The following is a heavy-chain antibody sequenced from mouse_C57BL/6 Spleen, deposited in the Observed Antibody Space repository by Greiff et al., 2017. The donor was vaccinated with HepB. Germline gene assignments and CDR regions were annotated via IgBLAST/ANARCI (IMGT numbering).Heavy chain of an antibody. CDR2: IRNKANNHAT. J-gene: IGHJ4*01. V-gene: IGHV6-6*01. D-gene: IGHD2-4*01. CDR3: TRGITTRYYAMDY. CDR1: GFTFSDAW. Sequence: EVKVEESGGGLVQPGGSMKLSCAASGFTFSDAWMDWVRQSPEKGLEWVAEIRNKANNHATYYAESVKGRFTISRDDSKSSVYLQMNSLRAEDTGIYYCTRGITTRYYAMDYWGQGTSVTVSS.